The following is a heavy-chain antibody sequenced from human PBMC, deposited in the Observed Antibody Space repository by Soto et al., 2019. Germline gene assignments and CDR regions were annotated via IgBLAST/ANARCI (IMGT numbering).Heavy chain of an antibody. CDR1: GGTFSSYA. D-gene: IGHD2-2*01. V-gene: IGHV1-69*13. J-gene: IGHJ4*02. CDR3: ARDPGLQLTSISFDY. Sequence: GXSVKVSCKASGGTFSSYAINWVRQAPGQGLEWMGRIIPMFAAANYAQKFQGRVTITADESTSTGYMELSSLTSEDTAVYYCARDPGLQLTSISFDYWGQGTLVTASS. CDR2: IIPMFAAA.